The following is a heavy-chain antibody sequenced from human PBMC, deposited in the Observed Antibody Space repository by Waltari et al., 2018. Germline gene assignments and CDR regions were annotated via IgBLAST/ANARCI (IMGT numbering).Heavy chain of an antibody. V-gene: IGHV1-69*05. CDR3: ARDGGVCGGDCYSFDY. D-gene: IGHD2-21*01. J-gene: IGHJ4*02. Sequence: QVQLVQSGAEAKKPGSSVKVSCKASGGTFSSYAISWVRQAPGQGLEWMGGIIPIFGTANYAQKFQGRVTITTDESTSTAYMELSSLRSEDTAVYYCARDGGVCGGDCYSFDYWGQGTLVTVSS. CDR1: GGTFSSYA. CDR2: IIPIFGTA.